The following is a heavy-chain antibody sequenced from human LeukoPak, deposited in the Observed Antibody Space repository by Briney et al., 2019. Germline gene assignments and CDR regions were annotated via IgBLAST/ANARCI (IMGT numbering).Heavy chain of an antibody. J-gene: IGHJ4*02. CDR1: GFTLSSYW. CDR3: ARRYFDY. V-gene: IGHV3-7*01. Sequence: GGSLRLSCAASGFTLSSYWMSWVRQAPGKGLEWVANINQDGSEKYYVDSVKDRFTISRDDAKNSLYLQMNSLRAEDTAVYYCARRYFDYWGQGTLVTVSS. CDR2: INQDGSEK.